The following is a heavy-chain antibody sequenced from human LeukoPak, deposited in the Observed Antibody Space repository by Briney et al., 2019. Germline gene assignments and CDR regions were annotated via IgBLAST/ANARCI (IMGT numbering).Heavy chain of an antibody. D-gene: IGHD4-17*01. CDR1: GFTFSTYS. Sequence: GGSLRLSCAASGFTFSTYSMNWVRQAPGKGLEWVSYISNGSVTTYYADSVKGRFTISRDNAKNSLYLQMNSLRAEDTAVYYCARRAPYGDYSFDYWGQGTLVTVSS. J-gene: IGHJ4*02. CDR2: ISNGSVTT. V-gene: IGHV3-48*01. CDR3: ARRAPYGDYSFDY.